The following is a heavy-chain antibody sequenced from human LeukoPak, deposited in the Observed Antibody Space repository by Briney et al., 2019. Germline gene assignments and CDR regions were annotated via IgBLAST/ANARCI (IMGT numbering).Heavy chain of an antibody. J-gene: IGHJ5*02. CDR1: GYTFTSHA. CDR3: AREVTGYSSGWHLNWFDP. V-gene: IGHV1-3*01. CDR2: INAGNGNT. D-gene: IGHD6-19*01. Sequence: ASVKVSCKASGYTFTSHAMHWVRQAPGQRLEWMGWINAGNGNTKYSQKFQGRVTITRDTSASTAYMELSSLRSEDTAVYYCAREVTGYSSGWHLNWFDPWGQGTLVTVSS.